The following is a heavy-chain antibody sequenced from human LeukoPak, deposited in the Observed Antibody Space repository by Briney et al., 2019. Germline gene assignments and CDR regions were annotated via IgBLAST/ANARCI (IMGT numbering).Heavy chain of an antibody. Sequence: PSETLSLTCTVSGDSINNYYWSWIRQPPGKRLEYIACAYNNGETNYNPSLTSRVAISVDTSKNHLSLNLSSVTAADTATYYCAGTTRWLAFDYWGQGILVTVSS. CDR3: AGTTRWLAFDY. CDR1: GDSINNYY. D-gene: IGHD5-12*01. CDR2: AYNNGET. V-gene: IGHV4-59*01. J-gene: IGHJ4*02.